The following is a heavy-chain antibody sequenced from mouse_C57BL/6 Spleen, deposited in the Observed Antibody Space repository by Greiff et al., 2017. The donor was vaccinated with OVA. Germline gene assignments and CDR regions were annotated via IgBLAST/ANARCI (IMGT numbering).Heavy chain of an antibody. CDR1: GYAFSSSW. CDR2: IYPGDGDT. D-gene: IGHD2-2*01. CDR3: AIIYYGDDVGAMDY. Sequence: QVQLQQSGPELVKPGASVKISCKASGYAFSSSWMNWVKQRPGKGLEWIGRIYPGDGDTNYNGKFKGKATLTADKSSSTAYMQLSSLTSEDSAVYFCAIIYYGDDVGAMDYWGQGTSVTVSS. J-gene: IGHJ4*01. V-gene: IGHV1-82*01.